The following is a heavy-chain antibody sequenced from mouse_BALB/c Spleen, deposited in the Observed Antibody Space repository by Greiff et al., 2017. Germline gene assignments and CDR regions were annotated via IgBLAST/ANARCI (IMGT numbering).Heavy chain of an antibody. CDR3: ARYTMITTGYAMDD. CDR2: INPGSGGT. D-gene: IGHD2-4*01. J-gene: IGHJ4*01. V-gene: IGHV1-54*01. CDR1: GYAFTNYL. Sequence: QVQLQQSGAELVRPGTSVKVSCKASGYAFTNYLIEWVKQRPGQGLEWIGVINPGSGGTNYNEKFKGKATLTADKSSSTAYMQLSSLTSDDSAVYFCARYTMITTGYAMDDWGQGTSVTVSS.